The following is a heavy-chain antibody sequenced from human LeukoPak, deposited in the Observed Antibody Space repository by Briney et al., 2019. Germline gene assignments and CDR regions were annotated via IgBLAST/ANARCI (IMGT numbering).Heavy chain of an antibody. J-gene: IGHJ4*02. CDR3: ARARMVRGVVDVDY. V-gene: IGHV1-8*01. Sequence: ASVKVSCKASGYTFTSYDINWVRQATGQGLEWMGWMNPNSGNTGYAQKFQGRVTMTRNTSISTAYMELSSLRSEDTAVYYCARARMVRGVVDVDYWGQGTLVTVSS. D-gene: IGHD3-10*01. CDR1: GYTFTSYD. CDR2: MNPNSGNT.